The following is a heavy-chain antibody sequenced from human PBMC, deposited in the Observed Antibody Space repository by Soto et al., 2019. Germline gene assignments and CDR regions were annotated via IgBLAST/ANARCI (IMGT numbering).Heavy chain of an antibody. Sequence: GASVKVSCKASGYTFTSYGISWVRQAPGQGLEWMGWISAYNGNTNYAQKLQGRVTMTTDTSTSTAYMELRSLRSDDTAVYYCARSHQRYSSSSNWFDPWGQGTLVTVSS. CDR3: ARSHQRYSSSSNWFDP. D-gene: IGHD6-6*01. V-gene: IGHV1-18*01. J-gene: IGHJ5*02. CDR2: ISAYNGNT. CDR1: GYTFTSYG.